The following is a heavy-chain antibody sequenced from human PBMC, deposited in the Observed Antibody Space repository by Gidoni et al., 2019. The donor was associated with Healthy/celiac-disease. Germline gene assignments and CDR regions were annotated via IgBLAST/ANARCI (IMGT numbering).Heavy chain of an antibody. CDR1: GFSLSTSGMC. J-gene: IGHJ4*02. Sequence: QVTLRESGPALVKPTQTHTLTCTCSGFSLSTSGMCVSWIRQPPGKALEWLALIDWDDDKYSSTSLKTRLTISKDTSNNQVVLTMTNMDPVDTATYYCARIAPTYSSGWLHFDYWGQGTLVTVSS. V-gene: IGHV2-70*01. CDR2: IDWDDDK. CDR3: ARIAPTYSSGWLHFDY. D-gene: IGHD6-19*01.